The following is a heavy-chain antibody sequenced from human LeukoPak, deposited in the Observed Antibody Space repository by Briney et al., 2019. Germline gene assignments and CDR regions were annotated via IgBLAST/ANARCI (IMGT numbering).Heavy chain of an antibody. CDR2: IIPIFGSP. J-gene: IGHJ3*02. CDR1: GGTFSSYS. V-gene: IGHV1-69*13. D-gene: IGHD3-10*01. CDR3: ARDHKMDYYGSGSSDAFDI. Sequence: GASVKVSCKASGGTFSSYSIAWVRQAPGQGLEWMGGIIPIFGSPNYAQKFQGRVTITADESTSTVYMELSSLRSEDTAVYYCARDHKMDYYGSGSSDAFDIWGQGTMVTVSS.